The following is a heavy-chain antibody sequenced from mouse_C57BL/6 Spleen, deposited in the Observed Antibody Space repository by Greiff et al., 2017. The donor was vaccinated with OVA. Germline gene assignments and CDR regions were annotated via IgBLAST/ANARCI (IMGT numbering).Heavy chain of an antibody. CDR1: GYTFTDYY. CDR2: IFPGSGST. CDR3: ARSGGLRQDYYAMDY. J-gene: IGHJ4*01. D-gene: IGHD2-4*01. V-gene: IGHV1-75*01. Sequence: QVQLKESGPELVKPGASVKISCKASGYTFTDYYINWVKQRPGQGLEWIGWIFPGSGSTYYNEKFKGKATLTVDKSSSTAYMLLSSLTSEDSAVYFCARSGGLRQDYYAMDYWGQGTSVTVSS.